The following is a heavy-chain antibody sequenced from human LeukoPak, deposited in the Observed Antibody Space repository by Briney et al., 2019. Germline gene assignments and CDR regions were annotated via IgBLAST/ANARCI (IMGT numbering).Heavy chain of an antibody. CDR1: GGSFSGYC. CDR2: INYSGST. Sequence: SETLSLTCAVYGGSFSGYCWSWIRQPPGKGLEWIGEINYSGSTNYNPSLKSRVTISVDTSKNQFSLKLSSVTAADTAVYYCARGVCSGGSCYSEWNYWGQGTLVTVSS. J-gene: IGHJ4*02. D-gene: IGHD2-15*01. V-gene: IGHV4-34*01. CDR3: ARGVCSGGSCYSEWNY.